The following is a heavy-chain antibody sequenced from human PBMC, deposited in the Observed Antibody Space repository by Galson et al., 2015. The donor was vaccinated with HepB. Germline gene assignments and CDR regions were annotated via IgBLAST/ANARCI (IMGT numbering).Heavy chain of an antibody. J-gene: IGHJ6*03. V-gene: IGHV3-30-3*01. CDR2: ISYDGSNK. CDR3: ARAAGFGELFTYYYYMDV. D-gene: IGHD3-10*01. CDR1: GFTFSSYA. Sequence: SLRLSCAASGFTFSSYAMHWVRQAPGKGLEWVAVISYDGSNKYYADSVKGRFTISRDNSENTLYLQMNSLRAEDTAVYYCARAAGFGELFTYYYYMDVWGKGTTVTVSS.